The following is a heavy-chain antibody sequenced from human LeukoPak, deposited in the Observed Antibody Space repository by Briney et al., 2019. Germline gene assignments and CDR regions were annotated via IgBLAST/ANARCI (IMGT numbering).Heavy chain of an antibody. CDR1: GYTFTSYD. J-gene: IGHJ5*02. CDR3: AREGWRGGSFDP. Sequence: ASVKVSCKASGYTFTSYDINWVRQATGQGLEWMGWMNPNSGNTGYAQKFQGRVTMTRNTSISAAYMELSSLRSGDTAVYYCAREGWRGGSFDPWGQGTLVTVSS. D-gene: IGHD3-16*01. CDR2: MNPNSGNT. V-gene: IGHV1-8*01.